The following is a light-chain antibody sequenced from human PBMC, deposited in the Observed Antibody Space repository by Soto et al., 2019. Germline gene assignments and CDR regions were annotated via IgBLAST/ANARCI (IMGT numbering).Light chain of an antibody. CDR3: QQRSNWRGT. CDR2: ATS. CDR1: QSFSGY. V-gene: IGKV3-11*01. Sequence: EIVLTQSPATLSLSPGERATLSCRASQSFSGYLNWYQQKPGQAPRLLIYATSNRATGVPARFSGSGSGTDFTLTISSLEPEDFAVYYCQQRSNWRGTFGQGTRLEIK. J-gene: IGKJ5*01.